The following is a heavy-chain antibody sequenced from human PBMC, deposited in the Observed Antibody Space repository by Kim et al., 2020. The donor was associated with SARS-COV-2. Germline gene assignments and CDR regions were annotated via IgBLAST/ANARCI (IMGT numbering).Heavy chain of an antibody. J-gene: IGHJ4*02. V-gene: IGHV1-3*04. D-gene: IGHD2-21*01. CDR1: GYTFSKRA. Sequence: ASVKVSCKASGYTFSKRAIHWVRQAPGQGLEWMGWINTVTGNTKYSQKFQDRVTITRDTTATTAYLEVTRLTSEDTAKYYCARGGIAHWSDWGQGTLVTDSS. CDR2: INTVTGNT. CDR3: ARGGIAHWSD.